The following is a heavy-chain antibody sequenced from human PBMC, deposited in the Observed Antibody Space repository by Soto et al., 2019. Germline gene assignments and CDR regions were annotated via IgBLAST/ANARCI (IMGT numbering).Heavy chain of an antibody. V-gene: IGHV4-61*01. Sequence: SETLSHTCSCSGASGSGKTDYWSWLHQPPGKILEWLGYVYYSGTTNYTPSLKGRVTMSVDLSKNQFSLRLTSVTAADTALYYCAITTAVHNSLRSRHVFDSWGQGPM. J-gene: IGHJ4*02. CDR1: GASGSGKTDY. D-gene: IGHD4-17*01. CDR2: VYYSGTT. CDR3: AITTAVHNSLRSRHVFDS.